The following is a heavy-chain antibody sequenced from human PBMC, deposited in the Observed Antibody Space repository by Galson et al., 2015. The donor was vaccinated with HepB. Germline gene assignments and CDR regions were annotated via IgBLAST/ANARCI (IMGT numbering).Heavy chain of an antibody. CDR2: ISGSGGST. J-gene: IGHJ4*02. CDR1: GFTFSSYA. Sequence: SLRLSCAASGFTFSSYAMSWVRQAPGKGLEWVSAISGSGGSTYYADSVKGRFTIPRDNSKNTLYLQMNSLRAEDTAVYYCAKGGPRGWGHDYWGQGTLVTVSS. CDR3: AKGGPRGWGHDY. V-gene: IGHV3-23*01. D-gene: IGHD3-16*01.